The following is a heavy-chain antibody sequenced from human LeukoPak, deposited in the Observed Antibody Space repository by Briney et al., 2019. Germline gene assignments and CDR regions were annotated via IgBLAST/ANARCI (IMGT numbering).Heavy chain of an antibody. CDR3: AKTSSDYVERFEH. CDR1: GLTFSNYA. V-gene: IGHV3-30*18. D-gene: IGHD4-17*01. CDR2: VSHDGRTQ. Sequence: PGRALRLSCEASGLTFSNYAMHWVRQAPGKGLEWVAFVSHDGRTQYYVDSVKGRFTISRDNSKNTLYLQMNSLRTEDTALYYCAKTSSDYVERFEHWGQGTLVTVSS. J-gene: IGHJ4*02.